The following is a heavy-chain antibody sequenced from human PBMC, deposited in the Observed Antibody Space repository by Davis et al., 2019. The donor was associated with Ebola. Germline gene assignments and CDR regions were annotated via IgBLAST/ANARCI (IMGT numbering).Heavy chain of an antibody. J-gene: IGHJ6*02. Sequence: MPGGSLRLSCAVYGGSFSGYYWSWIRQPPGKGLEWIGEINHSGSTNYSPSLKSRVTISVDTSKNQFSLKLSSVTAADTAVYYCARGGIQLWFQDYYYYGMDVWGQGTTVTVSS. CDR1: GGSFSGYY. CDR3: ARGGIQLWFQDYYYYGMDV. CDR2: INHSGST. V-gene: IGHV4-34*01. D-gene: IGHD5-18*01.